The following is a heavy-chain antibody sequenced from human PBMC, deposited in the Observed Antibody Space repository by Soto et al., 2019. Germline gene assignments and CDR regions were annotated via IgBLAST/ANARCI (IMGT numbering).Heavy chain of an antibody. CDR2: ISDSGGRT. Sequence: GGSLRLSCAASGFTFSSCAMTWVRQAPGMGLQWVSAISDSGGRTYYADSVRGRFTISRDNSKNTLYLQLNSLGGEDTAVYYCAKDKPAAGSQWLVPIWGRGTLVTVSS. CDR1: GFTFSSCA. D-gene: IGHD6-19*01. J-gene: IGHJ4*02. CDR3: AKDKPAAGSQWLVPI. V-gene: IGHV3-23*01.